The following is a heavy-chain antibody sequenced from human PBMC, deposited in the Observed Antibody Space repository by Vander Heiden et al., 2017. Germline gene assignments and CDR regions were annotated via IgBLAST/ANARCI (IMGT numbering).Heavy chain of an antibody. CDR3: ARGLSIVVVPAANPFDY. CDR1: GGSFSGYY. J-gene: IGHJ4*02. CDR2: INHSGST. Sequence: QVQLQQWGAGLLKPSETLSLTCAAYGGSFSGYYWSWIRQPPGKGLEWIGEINHSGSTNYNPSLKSRVTISVDTSKNQFSLKLSSVTAADTAVYYCARGLSIVVVPAANPFDYWGQGTLVTVSS. D-gene: IGHD2-2*01. V-gene: IGHV4-34*01.